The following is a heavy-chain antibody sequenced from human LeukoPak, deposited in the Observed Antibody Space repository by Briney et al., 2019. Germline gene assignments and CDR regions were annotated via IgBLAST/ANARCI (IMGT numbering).Heavy chain of an antibody. J-gene: IGHJ5*02. CDR1: GGSISSANYY. CDR3: ARETLTTSRWFGP. Sequence: SETLSLTCTVSGGSISSANYYWSWIRQPPGKGLEWIGYVYYSGSTYYNPSLKSRVTISVDTSKNQFSLKLSSVTAADTAVYYCARETLTTSRWFGPWGQGTLVTVSS. V-gene: IGHV4-30-4*01. D-gene: IGHD4-17*01. CDR2: VYYSGST.